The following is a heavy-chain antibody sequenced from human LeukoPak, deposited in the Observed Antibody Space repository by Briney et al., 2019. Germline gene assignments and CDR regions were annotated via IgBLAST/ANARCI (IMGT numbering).Heavy chain of an antibody. CDR2: IYYSGST. CDR3: ARVQLWLGSFDY. CDR1: GGSFSSYY. D-gene: IGHD5-18*01. V-gene: IGHV4-39*07. J-gene: IGHJ4*02. Sequence: SETLSLICAVYGGSFSSYYWGWIRQPPGKGLEWIGSIYYSGSTYYNPSLKSRVTISVDTSKNQFSLKLSSVTAADTAVYYCARVQLWLGSFDYWGQGTLVTVSS.